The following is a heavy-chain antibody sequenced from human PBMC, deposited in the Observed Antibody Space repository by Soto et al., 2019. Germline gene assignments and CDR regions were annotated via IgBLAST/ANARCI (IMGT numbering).Heavy chain of an antibody. CDR1: GFTFSSHA. D-gene: IGHD3-22*01. J-gene: IGHJ3*02. V-gene: IGHV3-23*01. CDR2: ITGSGGGT. CDR3: AKDFRSGYYGVFEM. Sequence: GGSLRLSCAASGFTFSSHAMSWVSQAPGKGLEWVSAITGSGGGTYDVDSVKGRFTISRDNSKSTLYLQMNSLRAEDTAVYYCAKDFRSGYYGVFEMWGQGTMVTVSS.